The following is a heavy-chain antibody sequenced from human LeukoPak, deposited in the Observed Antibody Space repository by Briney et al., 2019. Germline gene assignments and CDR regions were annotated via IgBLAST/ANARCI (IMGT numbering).Heavy chain of an antibody. D-gene: IGHD3-22*01. J-gene: IGHJ1*01. Sequence: KPSETLSLTCSVSGPSLTNTPSYWGWARHSPGKGLEWIATMYYSGSTHYNPSLKSQVTISVDTAQNQFSLKLCAVTAADTTVYYCARDGDYYGSSGYYYVRVYFQHWGQGTLVTVSS. CDR2: MYYSGST. V-gene: IGHV4-39*07. CDR1: GPSLTNTPSY. CDR3: ARDGDYYGSSGYYYVRVYFQH.